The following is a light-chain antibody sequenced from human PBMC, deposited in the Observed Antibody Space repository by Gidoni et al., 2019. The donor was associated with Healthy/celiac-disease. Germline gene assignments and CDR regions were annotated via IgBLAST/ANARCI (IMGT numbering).Light chain of an antibody. J-gene: IGKJ2*01. V-gene: IGKV1-5*03. CDR3: QQYNSYLYT. CDR1: QSISSW. Sequence: DIHMTQSHSTLSASLGDRVTITCRASQSISSWLAWYQQKPGNSPKLLIYKASSLESGVPSRFSGSGSGTEFTLTSSSLQPDDFATYYCQQYNSYLYTFGQGTKLEIK. CDR2: KAS.